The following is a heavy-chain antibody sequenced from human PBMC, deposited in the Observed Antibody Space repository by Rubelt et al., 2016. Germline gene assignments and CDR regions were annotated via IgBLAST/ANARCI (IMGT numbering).Heavy chain of an antibody. CDR2: IYHSGST. Sequence: QVQLQESGPGLVKPSETLSLTCTVSGSSISSGYYWGWIRQPPGKGLEWIGSIYHSGSTYHNPSLNSRVTIAVVKVKDVVSRKLGSVPAASTAVYDGARVGGLAVTGTSNWCDPWGQGTLVTVSS. V-gene: IGHV4-38-2*02. D-gene: IGHD6-19*01. CDR1: GSSISSGYY. CDR3: ARVGGLAVTGTSNWCDP. J-gene: IGHJ5*02.